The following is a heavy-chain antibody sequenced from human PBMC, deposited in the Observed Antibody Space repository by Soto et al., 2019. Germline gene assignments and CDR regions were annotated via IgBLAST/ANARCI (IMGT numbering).Heavy chain of an antibody. CDR2: FYPGDSTS. J-gene: IGHJ3*02. D-gene: IGHD2-15*01. V-gene: IGHV5-51*01. CDR1: GYSFISYG. CDR3: VRILGDCRNNACSRNFDI. Sequence: GESLKISCKTSGYSFISYGVAWVRQLPGKGLEGMGTFYPGDSTSTYIPSFQGQVTISVHKSSSTAYLQLSSLKASDTAMYYCVRILGDCRNNACSRNFDIWGKGTMFTASS.